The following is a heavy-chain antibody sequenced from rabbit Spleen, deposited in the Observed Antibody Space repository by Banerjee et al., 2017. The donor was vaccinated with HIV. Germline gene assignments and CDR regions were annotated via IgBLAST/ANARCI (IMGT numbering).Heavy chain of an antibody. CDR2: IWTGGSSST. D-gene: IGHD7-1*01. V-gene: IGHV1S40*01. J-gene: IGHJ6*01. Sequence: QSLEESGGDLVKPGASLTLTCTASGLDFSSYYYMCWVRQAPGKGLEWIACIWTGGSSSTYYASWAKGRFTISKTSSTTVTLQMTSLTAADTATYFCARDTGTSFSTYGMDLWGPGTLVTVS. CDR3: ARDTGTSFSTYGMDL. CDR1: GLDFSSYYY.